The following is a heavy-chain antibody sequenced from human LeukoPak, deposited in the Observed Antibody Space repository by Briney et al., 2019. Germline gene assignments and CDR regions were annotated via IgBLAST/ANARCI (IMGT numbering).Heavy chain of an antibody. CDR2: INQDGSER. CDR3: ASFRGYAGYDLDY. J-gene: IGHJ4*02. D-gene: IGHD5-12*01. Sequence: GGSLRLSCAASGFIFSNYGMHWVRQAPGKRLEWVANINQDGSERYYVDSVKGRFTISRDNAKNSLYLQMNSLRAGDTAVYYCASFRGYAGYDLDYWGQGTLVTVSS. CDR1: GFIFSNYG. V-gene: IGHV3-7*01.